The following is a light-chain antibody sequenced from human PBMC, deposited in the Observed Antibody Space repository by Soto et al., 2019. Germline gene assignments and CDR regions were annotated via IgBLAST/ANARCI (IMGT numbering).Light chain of an antibody. CDR1: QSINDK. V-gene: IGKV3-15*01. J-gene: IGKJ4*01. CDR3: QQYPIWPPLT. Sequence: EILMTQSPDTLSVSPVERATLSCRASQSINDKLAWYQQRPGQAPRLLFYGASTRASNVPARFSGSGSGTDFTLTISSLQSEDFAVYYCQQYPIWPPLTFGGGTRVEIK. CDR2: GAS.